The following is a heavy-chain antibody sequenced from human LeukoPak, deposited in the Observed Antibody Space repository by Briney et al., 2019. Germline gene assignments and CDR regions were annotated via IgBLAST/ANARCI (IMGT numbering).Heavy chain of an antibody. V-gene: IGHV3-30*03. CDR1: GFTFSSYG. CDR2: ISYDGSNK. J-gene: IGHJ5*02. D-gene: IGHD4-17*01. CDR3: ARGYGDYANWFDP. Sequence: PGGSLRLSCAASGFTFSSYGMHWVHQAPGKGLEWVAVISYDGSNKYYADSVKGRFTISRDNSKNSLYLQMNSLRVEDTAVYYCARGYGDYANWFDPWGQGTLVTVSS.